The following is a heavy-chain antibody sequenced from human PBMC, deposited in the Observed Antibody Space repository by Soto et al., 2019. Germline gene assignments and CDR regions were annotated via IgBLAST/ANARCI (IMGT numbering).Heavy chain of an antibody. J-gene: IGHJ3*02. CDR1: GFTFSSYS. Sequence: GGSLRLSCAASGFTFSSYSMNWVRQAPGKGLEWVSYISSSSSTIYYADSVKGRFTISRDNAKNSLYLQMNSLRDEDTAVYYCARDRGSSGWWGDAFDIWGQGTMVTVSS. CDR3: ARDRGSSGWWGDAFDI. CDR2: ISSSSSTI. D-gene: IGHD6-19*01. V-gene: IGHV3-48*02.